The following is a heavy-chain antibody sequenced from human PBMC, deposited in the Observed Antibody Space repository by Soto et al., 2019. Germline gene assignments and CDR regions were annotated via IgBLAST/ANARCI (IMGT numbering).Heavy chain of an antibody. CDR2: IYYNGNT. CDR3: ARQGDSSGYYSGFDAFDI. Sequence: PSETLSLTCTVSGGSISSYYWSWIRRPPGKGQEWIGYIYYNGNTNYNPSIKSRVTISVDTSKNQYSMKLSSVTAADSAVYYCARQGDSSGYYSGFDAFDIWGQGTMVT. D-gene: IGHD3-22*01. CDR1: GGSISSYY. V-gene: IGHV4-59*08. J-gene: IGHJ3*02.